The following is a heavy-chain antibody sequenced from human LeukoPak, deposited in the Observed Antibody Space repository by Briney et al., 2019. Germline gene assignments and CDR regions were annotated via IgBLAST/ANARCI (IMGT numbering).Heavy chain of an antibody. D-gene: IGHD5-18*01. V-gene: IGHV3-15*01. Sequence: GGSLRLSCAASGFTFSNAWMSWVRQAPGKGLEWVGRIKSKTDDGTTDYAGAVKGRFTISRDDTKNTLYLQMNSLKTEDTAVYYCTTCGYSYGSDYWGQGTLVTVSS. CDR3: TTCGYSYGSDY. J-gene: IGHJ4*02. CDR2: IKSKTDDGTT. CDR1: GFTFSNAW.